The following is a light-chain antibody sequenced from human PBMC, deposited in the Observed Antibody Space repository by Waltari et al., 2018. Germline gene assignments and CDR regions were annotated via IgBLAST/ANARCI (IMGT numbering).Light chain of an antibody. CDR3: QQRSNWPLT. CDR2: DAS. J-gene: IGKJ4*01. CDR1: QSVSSF. V-gene: IGKV3-11*01. Sequence: EIVLTQSPATLSLSPGERGTLSCRASQSVSSFLTWFQQKPGQAPRLLIYDASNRATGIPARFSGSGSGTDFTLTISSLEPEDFAVYYCQQRSNWPLTFGGGTKVEFK.